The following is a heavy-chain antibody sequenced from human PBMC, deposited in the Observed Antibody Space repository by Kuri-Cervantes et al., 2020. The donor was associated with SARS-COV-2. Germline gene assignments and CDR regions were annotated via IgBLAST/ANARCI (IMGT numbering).Heavy chain of an antibody. CDR3: ARGRGVTPWGYYYYMDV. V-gene: IGHV4-4*07. CDR1: GGSISSYY. J-gene: IGHJ6*03. CDR2: IYTSGST. D-gene: IGHD4-23*01. Sequence: ESLKISCTVSGGSISSYYWSWIRQPAGKELEWIGRIYTSGSTNYNPSLKSRVTMSVDTSKNQFSLKLSSVTAADTAVYYCARGRGVTPWGYYYYMDVWGKGTAVTVSS.